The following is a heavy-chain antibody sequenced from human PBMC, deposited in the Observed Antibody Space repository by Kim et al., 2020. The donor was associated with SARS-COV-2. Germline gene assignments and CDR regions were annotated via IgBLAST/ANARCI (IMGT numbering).Heavy chain of an antibody. Sequence: GGSLRLSCAASGFIFGEYGMNWVRQAPGKGLEWISYIGIFGKTTYYADSVMGRFTISRDNAQSSLYLQMNSLRDDDTAVYYCARGGGTLPYWGQGALVTVSS. CDR3: ARGGGTLPY. V-gene: IGHV3-48*02. CDR1: GFIFGEYG. CDR2: IGIFGKTT. J-gene: IGHJ4*02. D-gene: IGHD1-7*01.